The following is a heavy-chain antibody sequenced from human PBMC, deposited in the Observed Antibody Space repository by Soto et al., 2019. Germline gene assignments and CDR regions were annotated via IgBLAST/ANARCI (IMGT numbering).Heavy chain of an antibody. CDR2: INHSGST. CDR3: ARYGSAAAGTFDY. Sequence: ETLSLTCAVYGGSFSGYYWSWIRQPPGKGLEWIGEINHSGSTNYNPSLKSRVTISVDTSKNQFSLKLSSVTAADTAVYYCARYGSAAAGTFDYWGQGTLVTVSS. D-gene: IGHD6-13*01. CDR1: GGSFSGYY. J-gene: IGHJ4*02. V-gene: IGHV4-34*01.